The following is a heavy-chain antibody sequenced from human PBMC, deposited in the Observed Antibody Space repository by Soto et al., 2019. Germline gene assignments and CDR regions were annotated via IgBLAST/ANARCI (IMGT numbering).Heavy chain of an antibody. D-gene: IGHD2-8*01. CDR3: ARAPMVLSRSYFDS. CDR2: ISYSGNT. J-gene: IGHJ4*02. Sequence: PSETLSLTCTVSGGSISNFYWSWSRQPPGKGLEWIGYISYSGNTNYNPSLKSRVSISVDTSKNQLSLNLTSVTAADTAVYYCARAPMVLSRSYFDSWGQGTPVPSPQ. V-gene: IGHV4-59*01. CDR1: GGSISNFY.